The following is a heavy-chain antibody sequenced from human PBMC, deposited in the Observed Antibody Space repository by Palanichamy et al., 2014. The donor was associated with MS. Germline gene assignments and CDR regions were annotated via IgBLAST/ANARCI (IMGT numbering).Heavy chain of an antibody. Sequence: QVQLQQWGAGLLKPSETLSLTCAVYGGSFSDYYWSWIRQPPGKGLEWIGEVNHSEGSNYNPSLKSRVTILLDTSKNQFSLKLTSVTAADTAVYYCARGRPSGGAAAVHYWGQGTLVTVSS. D-gene: IGHD6-13*01. V-gene: IGHV4-34*01. CDR2: VNHSEGS. CDR3: ARGRPSGGAAAVHY. CDR1: GGSFSDYY. J-gene: IGHJ4*02.